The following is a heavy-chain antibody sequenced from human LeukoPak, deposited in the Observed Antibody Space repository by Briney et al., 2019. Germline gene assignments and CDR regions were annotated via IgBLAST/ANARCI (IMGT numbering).Heavy chain of an antibody. Sequence: RGSLRLSYAASGFTFSSYEKTWVRQAPGKGLEWLSYIRGSGSTIYYADSVKGRFTISRDNAKNSLYLQMNSLRAEDTAVYYCVRFHSVMVLAMYVWGHG. D-gene: IGHD5/OR15-5a*01. J-gene: IGHJ6*02. CDR3: VRFHSVMVLAMYV. CDR2: IRGSGSTI. V-gene: IGHV3-48*03. CDR1: GFTFSSYE.